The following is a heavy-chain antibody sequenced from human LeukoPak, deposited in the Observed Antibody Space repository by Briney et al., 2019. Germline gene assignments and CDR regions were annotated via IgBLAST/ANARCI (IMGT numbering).Heavy chain of an antibody. D-gene: IGHD3-9*01. V-gene: IGHV4-4*07. Sequence: PSETLSLTCSVSGDSISYFYWSWIRQAAGKGLEWIGRTSSSGNTDYNASLKSRVTISVDTSKNQFSLKLSSVTAADTAVYYCARSYDTSNWFDPWGQGTLVTVSS. J-gene: IGHJ5*02. CDR2: TSSSGNT. CDR3: ARSYDTSNWFDP. CDR1: GDSISYFY.